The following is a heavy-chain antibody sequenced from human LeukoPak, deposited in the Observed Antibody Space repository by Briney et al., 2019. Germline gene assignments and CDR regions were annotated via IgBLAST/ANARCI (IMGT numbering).Heavy chain of an antibody. J-gene: IGHJ5*02. D-gene: IGHD3-10*01. Sequence: ASVKVSCKASGYTFTSYDINWVRQATGQGLEWMGWVNPNAGNAAYAQKFQGRVTMTTNTSISTAYMELSSLRSEDTAVYYCARVKASRGGVNWFDLWGQGTLVTVSS. CDR2: VNPNAGNA. CDR3: ARVKASRGGVNWFDL. V-gene: IGHV1-8*01. CDR1: GYTFTSYD.